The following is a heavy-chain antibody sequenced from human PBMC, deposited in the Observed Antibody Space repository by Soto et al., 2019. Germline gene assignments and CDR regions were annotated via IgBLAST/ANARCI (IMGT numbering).Heavy chain of an antibody. CDR3: ASPNSWNAHYYYSGMDV. J-gene: IGHJ6*02. D-gene: IGHD1-20*01. CDR1: GGSISSSSYY. CDR2: IYYSGST. V-gene: IGHV4-39*01. Sequence: QLQLQESGPGLVKPSETLSLTCTVSGGSISSSSYYWGWIRQPPGKGLEWIGSIYYSGSTYYNPSLSSRATIPVDPSKNPFSPKLSSVTAAGPAVYYCASPNSWNAHYYYSGMDVWGQGTTVTVSS.